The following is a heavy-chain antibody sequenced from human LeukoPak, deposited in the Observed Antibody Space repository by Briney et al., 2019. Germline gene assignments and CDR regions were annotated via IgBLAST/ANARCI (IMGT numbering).Heavy chain of an antibody. Sequence: HPGGSLRLSCAASGFTFSSYEMNWVRQAPGKGLEWVSYISSSGSTIYYADSVKGRFTISRDNAKNSLYLQMNSLRAEDTAVYYCARDSPLALVGYGDYVGAFDIWGQGTMVTVSS. CDR2: ISSSGSTI. D-gene: IGHD4-17*01. J-gene: IGHJ3*02. V-gene: IGHV3-48*03. CDR1: GFTFSSYE. CDR3: ARDSPLALVGYGDYVGAFDI.